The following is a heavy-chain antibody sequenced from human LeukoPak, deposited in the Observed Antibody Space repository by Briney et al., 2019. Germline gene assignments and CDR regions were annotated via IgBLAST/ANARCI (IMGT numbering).Heavy chain of an antibody. V-gene: IGHV4-39*01. CDR1: GGSISSSSYY. CDR3: ASGPTPGVAAAADY. D-gene: IGHD6-13*01. CDR2: IYYSGST. Sequence: SETLSLTCTVSGGSISSSSYYWGWIRQPPGKGLEWIGSIYYSGSTYYNPSLKSRVTISVDTSKNQFSLKLSSVTAADTAVYYCASGPTPGVAAAADYWGQGTLVTVSS. J-gene: IGHJ4*02.